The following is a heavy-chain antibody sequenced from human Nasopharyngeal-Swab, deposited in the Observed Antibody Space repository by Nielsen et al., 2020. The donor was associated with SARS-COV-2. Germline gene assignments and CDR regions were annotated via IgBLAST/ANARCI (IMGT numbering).Heavy chain of an antibody. Sequence: GGSLRLSCAASGFTFSSYAMHWVRQAPGKGLEWVAVISYDGSNKYYADSVKGRFTISRDNSKNTLYLQMNSLRAEDTAVYYCARGDIVVVPAAIPGRPFDPWGQGTLVTVSS. D-gene: IGHD2-2*02. J-gene: IGHJ5*02. CDR3: ARGDIVVVPAAIPGRPFDP. CDR1: GFTFSSYA. CDR2: ISYDGSNK. V-gene: IGHV3-30-3*01.